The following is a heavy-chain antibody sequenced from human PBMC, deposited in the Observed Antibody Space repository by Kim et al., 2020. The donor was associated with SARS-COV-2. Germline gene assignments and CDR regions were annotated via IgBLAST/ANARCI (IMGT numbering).Heavy chain of an antibody. CDR1: GFTFSSYA. Sequence: GGSLRLSCAASGFTFSSYAMSWVRQAPGKGLEWVSAISGSGGSTYYADSVKGRFTISRDNSKNTLYLQMNSLRAEDTAVYYCAKVSDGRGLRGAKAAAATPYYYYYYGMDVWGQGTTVTVSS. D-gene: IGHD6-13*01. V-gene: IGHV3-23*01. CDR3: AKVSDGRGLRGAKAAAATPYYYYYYGMDV. CDR2: ISGSGGST. J-gene: IGHJ6*02.